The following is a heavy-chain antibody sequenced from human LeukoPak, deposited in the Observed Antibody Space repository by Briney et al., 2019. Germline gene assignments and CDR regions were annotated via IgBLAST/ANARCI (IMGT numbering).Heavy chain of an antibody. CDR2: INPNSGGT. Sequence: ASVKVSCKASGYTFTGYYMHWVRQAPGQGLEWMGWINPNSGGTNYAQKFQGRVTMTRDTSISTVFMQLTRLRSDDTAVFYCARAEPYGNYPLIYFDYWGQGTLVTVSS. CDR1: GYTFTGYY. V-gene: IGHV1-2*02. CDR3: ARAEPYGNYPLIYFDY. D-gene: IGHD4-11*01. J-gene: IGHJ4*02.